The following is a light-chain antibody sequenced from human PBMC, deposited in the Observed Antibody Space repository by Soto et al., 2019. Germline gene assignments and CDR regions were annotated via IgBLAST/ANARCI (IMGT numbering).Light chain of an antibody. V-gene: IGKV3-11*01. Sequence: EIVLTQSPATLSLSPGERATLSCRASQSVSSYLAWYQQKPGQAPRLLIYDASNRATGIPARFSGSGSGTXXXXXXXXXEPEDFAVYYCQQRSNWPQITFGPGTKVDIK. CDR2: DAS. J-gene: IGKJ3*01. CDR1: QSVSSY. CDR3: QQRSNWPQIT.